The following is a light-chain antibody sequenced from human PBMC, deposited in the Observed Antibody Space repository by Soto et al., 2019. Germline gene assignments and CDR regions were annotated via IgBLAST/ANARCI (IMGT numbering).Light chain of an antibody. Sequence: DIQLTQSPSFLSASVGDRVIITCRTSQDISSYLAWYQKKPGKAPQLLISAASTLQSGVPSRFSGSGSGTEFTLTISSLQPEDFATYYCQQLKSYPLSFGGGTKVEI. CDR1: QDISSY. CDR2: AAS. CDR3: QQLKSYPLS. V-gene: IGKV1-9*01. J-gene: IGKJ4*01.